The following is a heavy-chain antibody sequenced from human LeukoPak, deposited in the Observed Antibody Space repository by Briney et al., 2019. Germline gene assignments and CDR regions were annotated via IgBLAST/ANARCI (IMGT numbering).Heavy chain of an antibody. D-gene: IGHD5-12*01. Sequence: SETLSLTCSASGYFSTGYYWGWIRQPPGKGLEWMASIRPDGHTYSNSSLRNQLTISADMSRNEFSLKLNSLTAADTAVYYCARQVATKGEWAFDVWGQGTVVTVSS. V-gene: IGHV4-38-2*02. CDR3: ARQVATKGEWAFDV. CDR1: GYFSTGYY. J-gene: IGHJ3*01. CDR2: IRPDGHT.